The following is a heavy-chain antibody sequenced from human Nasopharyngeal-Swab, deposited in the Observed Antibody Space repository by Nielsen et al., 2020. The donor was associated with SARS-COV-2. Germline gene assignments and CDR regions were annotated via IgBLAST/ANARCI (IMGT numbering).Heavy chain of an antibody. V-gene: IGHV3-53*01. J-gene: IGHJ4*02. D-gene: IGHD6-19*01. Sequence: WIRQPPGKGLEWVSVIYRGGSTYYADSVKGRFTISRDNSKKTLYLQMNSLRAEDTAVYYCARDGSYSSGYFDYWGQGTLVNVSS. CDR3: ARDGSYSSGYFDY. CDR2: IYRGGST.